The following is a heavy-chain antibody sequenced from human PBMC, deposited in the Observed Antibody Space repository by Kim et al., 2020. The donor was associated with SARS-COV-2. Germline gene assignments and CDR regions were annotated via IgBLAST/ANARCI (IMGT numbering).Heavy chain of an antibody. J-gene: IGHJ3*02. Sequence: GGSLRLSCTVSGFTFSDHYMSWIRQAPGKGLEWVSYISSSSSYRRYAGSVQGRFTVSRDNTKSTLFLHMDSLRADDTALYFCARGPWESTDGFDIWGQGTMVTVSS. CDR2: ISSSSSYR. V-gene: IGHV3-11*06. CDR1: GFTFSDHY. D-gene: IGHD1-26*01. CDR3: ARGPWESTDGFDI.